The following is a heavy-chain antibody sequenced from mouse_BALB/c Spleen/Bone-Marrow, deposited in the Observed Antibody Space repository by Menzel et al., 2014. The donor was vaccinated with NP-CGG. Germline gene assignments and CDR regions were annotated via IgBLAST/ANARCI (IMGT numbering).Heavy chain of an antibody. Sequence: VQLQQSGPGLLQPSQSLSITCTVSGFSLTSYGVHWVRQSPGKGLEWLGVIWSGGNTDYNAAFISRLSISKDNSKSQVFFKMNSLQANDAAIYYCARNPGFAYWGQGTLVTVSA. V-gene: IGHV2-2*02. CDR3: ARNPGFAY. CDR2: IWSGGNT. CDR1: GFSLTSYG. J-gene: IGHJ3*01.